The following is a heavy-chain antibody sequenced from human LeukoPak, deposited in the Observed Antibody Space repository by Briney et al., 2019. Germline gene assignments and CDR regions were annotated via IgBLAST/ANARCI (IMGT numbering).Heavy chain of an antibody. CDR1: GYTFSDYD. J-gene: IGHJ6*03. V-gene: IGHV1-8*01. CDR3: ARALAWGGSSYSYYYMDV. Sequence: GASVKVSCKASGYTFSDYDINWVRQATGQGFEWMGWINPNSGNAGYAQKFQGRVTMTRNTSISTAYMELSSLRSEDTAVYYCARALAWGGSSYSYYYMDVWDKGTTVTVSS. CDR2: INPNSGNA. D-gene: IGHD1-26*01.